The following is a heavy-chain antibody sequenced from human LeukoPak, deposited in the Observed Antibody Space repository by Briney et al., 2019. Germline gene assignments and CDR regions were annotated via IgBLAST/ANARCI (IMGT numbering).Heavy chain of an antibody. CDR2: ISGSGGST. CDR1: GFTFSSYA. CDR3: AKDWSDYGDPYYFDY. V-gene: IGHV3-23*01. Sequence: GGSLRLSCAASGFTFSSYAMSWVRQAPGNGLEWVSAISGSGGSTYYADSVKGRFTISRDNSKNTLYLQMNSLRAEDTAVYYCAKDWSDYGDPYYFDYWGQGTLVTVSS. J-gene: IGHJ4*02. D-gene: IGHD4-17*01.